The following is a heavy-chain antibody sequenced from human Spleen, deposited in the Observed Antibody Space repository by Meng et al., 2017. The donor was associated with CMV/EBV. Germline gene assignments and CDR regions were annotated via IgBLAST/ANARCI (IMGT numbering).Heavy chain of an antibody. CDR2: IWYDGSNK. J-gene: IGHJ4*02. D-gene: IGHD2-15*01. CDR1: GFTFSSYG. V-gene: IGHV3-33*01. Sequence: GESLKISCAASGFTFSSYGMHWVRQAPGKGLEWVAVIWYDGSNKYYADSVKGRFTISRDNAKNSLYLQMNSLRAEDTAVYYCARIGGGDIVARGYWGQGTLVTVSS. CDR3: ARIGGGDIVARGY.